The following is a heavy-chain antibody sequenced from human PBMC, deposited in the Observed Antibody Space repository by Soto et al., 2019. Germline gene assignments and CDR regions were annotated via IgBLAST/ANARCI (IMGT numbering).Heavy chain of an antibody. CDR3: ARDWVENSSSWYEADNWFDP. J-gene: IGHJ5*02. Sequence: EASVKVSCKASGYTFTSYGISWVRQAPGQGLEWMGWISAYNGNTNYAQKLQGRVTMTTDTSTSTAYMELRSLRSDDTAVYYCARDWVENSSSWYEADNWFDPWGQGTLVTVSS. V-gene: IGHV1-18*01. D-gene: IGHD6-13*01. CDR1: GYTFTSYG. CDR2: ISAYNGNT.